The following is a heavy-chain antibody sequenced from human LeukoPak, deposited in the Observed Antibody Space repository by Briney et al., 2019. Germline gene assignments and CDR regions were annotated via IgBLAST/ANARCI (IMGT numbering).Heavy chain of an antibody. V-gene: IGHV3-9*01. CDR3: VKDLGSGADGPRFDH. CDR1: GFKFDDKA. D-gene: IGHD2-15*01. Sequence: GGSLRLSCAASGFKFDDKAMHWVRQSPGKGLEWVSSMIWNSDSRGYAESVKGRFTISSDKAKDSLTLQMNSLRPEDTAFYFCVKDLGSGADGPRFDHWGQGTLVTVS. CDR2: MIWNSDSR. J-gene: IGHJ5*02.